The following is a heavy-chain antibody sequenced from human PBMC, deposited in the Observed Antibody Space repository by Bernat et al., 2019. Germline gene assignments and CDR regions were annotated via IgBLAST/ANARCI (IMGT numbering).Heavy chain of an antibody. J-gene: IGHJ4*02. CDR1: GFTVSSNF. D-gene: IGHD1-1*01. CDR2: IFSGGTI. CDR3: ARGGVPATLYYFDY. Sequence: EVQLVESGGGLIQPGGSLRLSCAASGFTVSSNFMSWVRQAPGKGLEWVSVIFSGGTIYYADSVKGRFTISRDNSKSTLSLQMNNLRAEDTAVYYCARGGVPATLYYFDYWGQGTQVTVS. V-gene: IGHV3-53*01.